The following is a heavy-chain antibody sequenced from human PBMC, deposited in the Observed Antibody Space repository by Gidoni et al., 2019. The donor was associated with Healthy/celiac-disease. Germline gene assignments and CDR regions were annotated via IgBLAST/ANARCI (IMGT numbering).Heavy chain of an antibody. CDR2: IYYSGST. Sequence: QVQLQESGPGLVKPSETLSLTCTVSVGSISSYYWSWIRQPPGKGLECIGYIYYSGSTTYTPSLKRRFTISVYTSKNQFSLKLSSVTAADTAVYYCASQEVVVNPFDYWGQGTLVTVSS. V-gene: IGHV4-59*01. CDR1: VGSISSYY. D-gene: IGHD3-22*01. CDR3: ASQEVVVNPFDY. J-gene: IGHJ4*02.